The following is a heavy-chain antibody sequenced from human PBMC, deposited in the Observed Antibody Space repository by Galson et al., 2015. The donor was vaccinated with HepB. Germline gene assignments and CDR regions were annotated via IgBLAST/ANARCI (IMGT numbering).Heavy chain of an antibody. CDR1: GFTLSTYA. J-gene: IGHJ5*02. Sequence: SLRLSCAASGFTLSTYAMHWVRQAPGKGLEYVSAISSGGFGTYYADSVKDRFTISRDNSKNTLYLQMSSLRPEDTAVYYCVKAYNSGWRSALYENWFDPWGQGTLVTVSS. CDR2: ISSGGFGT. V-gene: IGHV3-64D*06. D-gene: IGHD6-25*01. CDR3: VKAYNSGWRSALYENWFDP.